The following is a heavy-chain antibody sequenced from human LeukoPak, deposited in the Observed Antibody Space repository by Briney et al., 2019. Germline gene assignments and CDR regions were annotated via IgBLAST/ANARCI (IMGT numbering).Heavy chain of an antibody. CDR2: IYYSGST. D-gene: IGHD6-13*01. Sequence: KASETLSLTCTVSGGSISSYYWSWIRQPPGKGLEWIGYIYYSGSTNYNPSLKSRVTISVDTSKNQFSLKLSSVTAADTAVYYCARDSYSSSWNKFDYWGQGTLVTVSS. CDR1: GGSISSYY. J-gene: IGHJ4*02. CDR3: ARDSYSSSWNKFDY. V-gene: IGHV4-59*01.